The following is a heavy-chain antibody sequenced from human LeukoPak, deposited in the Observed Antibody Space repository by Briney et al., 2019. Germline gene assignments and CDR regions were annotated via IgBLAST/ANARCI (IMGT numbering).Heavy chain of an antibody. CDR1: GFPFSDAW. J-gene: IGHJ4*02. D-gene: IGHD3-22*01. Sequence: GGSLRLSCAASGFPFSDAWMSWVRQAPGKGLEWVGRIKSKTDGETTDYAAAVEGRFTISRDDSKNTLYVQMNSLSTEDTALYYCIATYYYDSRGSVAQANFDYWGQGTLVTVSS. CDR3: IATYYYDSRGSVAQANFDY. V-gene: IGHV3-15*01. CDR2: IKSKTDGETT.